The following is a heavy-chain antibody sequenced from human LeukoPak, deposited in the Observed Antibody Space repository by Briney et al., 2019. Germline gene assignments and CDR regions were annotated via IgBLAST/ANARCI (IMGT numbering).Heavy chain of an antibody. Sequence: GGSLRLSCVASGFNFRSYGMHWVRQAPGKGLEWVAIVWYDGSDKYYADSVKGRFTISRDNSRNTLYLQMNSLRAEDTAVYYCARDLGSSGFFDYWGQGTLVTVSP. CDR3: ARDLGSSGFFDY. CDR2: VWYDGSDK. CDR1: GFNFRSYG. V-gene: IGHV3-33*01. J-gene: IGHJ4*02. D-gene: IGHD6-19*01.